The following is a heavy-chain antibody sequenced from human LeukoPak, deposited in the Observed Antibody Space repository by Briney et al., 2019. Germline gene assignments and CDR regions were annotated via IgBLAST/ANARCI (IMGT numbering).Heavy chain of an antibody. Sequence: ASVKVSCKASGYIFTRYGISWVRQAPGQGLEWMGWISSHNANTNYAQKLQGRVTITTDISTSTAYMELRSLRSDDTAFYYCARDFIYGGRLFDYWGQGTLVTVSS. J-gene: IGHJ4*02. V-gene: IGHV1-18*01. CDR3: ARDFIYGGRLFDY. D-gene: IGHD4/OR15-4a*01. CDR2: ISSHNANT. CDR1: GYIFTRYG.